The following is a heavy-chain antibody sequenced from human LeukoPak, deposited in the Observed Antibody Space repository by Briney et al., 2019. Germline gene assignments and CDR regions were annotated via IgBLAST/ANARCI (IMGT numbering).Heavy chain of an antibody. CDR2: ISYDGTNK. D-gene: IGHD3-16*01. V-gene: IGHV3-30-3*01. J-gene: IGHJ4*02. Sequence: GRSLRLSCAASGFTFDSYAMHWVRQAPGKGLEWVALISYDGTNKYYADSVKGRFTISRDNSKNTLYLQMNSLRAEDTAVYYCARDYYANIAHSHTFPYWGQGTLLTVSS. CDR3: ARDYYANIAHSHTFPY. CDR1: GFTFDSYA.